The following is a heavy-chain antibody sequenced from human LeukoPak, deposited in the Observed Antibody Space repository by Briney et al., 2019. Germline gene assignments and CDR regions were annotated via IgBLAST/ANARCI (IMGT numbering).Heavy chain of an antibody. CDR1: GYTLTNYY. CDR2: INPSVGST. V-gene: IGHV1-46*01. Sequence: ASVKVSCKASGYTLTNYYVHWVRQAPGQGLEWMGLINPSVGSTTYAQTFKGKVTGTWDISTRTFYVELGSLRSEDAAMCYCARGFVQNPVGWFDPWGQGTLATVSS. CDR3: ARGFVQNPVGWFDP. D-gene: IGHD2-21*01. J-gene: IGHJ5*02.